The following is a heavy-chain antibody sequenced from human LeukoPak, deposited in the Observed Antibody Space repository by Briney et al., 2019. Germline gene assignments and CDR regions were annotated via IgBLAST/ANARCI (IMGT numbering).Heavy chain of an antibody. CDR3: AKRLHKWDAFDI. CDR2: IYTSGST. J-gene: IGHJ3*02. D-gene: IGHD4-11*01. V-gene: IGHV4-4*07. CDR1: APSISSYY. Sequence: SQTLSLACTVSAPSISSYYRRWVRQPAGGGREWIGHIYTSGSTNYNPSLNSRRTMSVDTSKNQFTLKLSSVAAADTALYYYAKRLHKWDAFDIWGQGTMVTVSS.